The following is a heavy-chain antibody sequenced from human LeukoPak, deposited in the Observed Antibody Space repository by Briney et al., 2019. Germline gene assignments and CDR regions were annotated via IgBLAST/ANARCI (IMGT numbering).Heavy chain of an antibody. CDR2: INHSGST. CDR1: GGSFSGYY. J-gene: IGHJ4*02. Sequence: SGTLSLTCAVYGGSFSGYYWSWIRQPPGKGLEWIGEINHSGSTNYNPSLKSRVTISVDTSKNQFSLKLSSVTAADTAVYYCARGRYYDFWSGYYSFDYWGQGTLVTVSS. D-gene: IGHD3-3*01. V-gene: IGHV4-34*01. CDR3: ARGRYYDFWSGYYSFDY.